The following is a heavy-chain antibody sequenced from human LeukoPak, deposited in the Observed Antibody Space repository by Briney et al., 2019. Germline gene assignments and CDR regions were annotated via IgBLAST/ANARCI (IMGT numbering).Heavy chain of an antibody. CDR1: GGTFSSYA. V-gene: IGHV1-69*13. CDR3: ARGGHYYGLPASGNWFDP. CDR2: IIPIFGTA. Sequence: SVKVSCKASGGTFSSYAISWVRQAPGQGLEWMGGIIPIFGTANYAQKFQGRVTITADESTSTAYMELSSLRSEDTAVYYCARGGHYYGLPASGNWFDPWGQGTLVTVSS. D-gene: IGHD3-10*01. J-gene: IGHJ5*02.